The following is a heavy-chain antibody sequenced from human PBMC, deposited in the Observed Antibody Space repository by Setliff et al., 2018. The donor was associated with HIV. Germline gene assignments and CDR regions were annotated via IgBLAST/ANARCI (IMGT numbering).Heavy chain of an antibody. Sequence: SETLSLTCTVSGGSISSYYWSWIRQPPGKGLKWIGYIYYSGSTNYNPSLKSRVTISVDTSKNQLSLKLNSVTAADTAMYFCAREIYGGNSRPFDYWGQGTLVTVSS. CDR3: AREIYGGNSRPFDY. CDR1: GGSISSYY. J-gene: IGHJ4*02. V-gene: IGHV4-59*01. D-gene: IGHD4-17*01. CDR2: IYYSGST.